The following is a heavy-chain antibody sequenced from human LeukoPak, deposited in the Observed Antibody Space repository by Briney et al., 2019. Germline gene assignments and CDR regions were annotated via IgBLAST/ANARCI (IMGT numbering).Heavy chain of an antibody. D-gene: IGHD3-16*01. CDR2: IYYSGST. CDR3: AREGCHGYDGIDY. J-gene: IGHJ4*02. Sequence: SETLSLTCTVSGGSISSYYWSWIRQPPGKGLEWIGYIYYSGSTNYNPSLKSRVTISVDTSKNQFSLKLSSVTAAGTAVYYCAREGCHGYDGIDYWGQGTLVAVSS. CDR1: GGSISSYY. V-gene: IGHV4-59*01.